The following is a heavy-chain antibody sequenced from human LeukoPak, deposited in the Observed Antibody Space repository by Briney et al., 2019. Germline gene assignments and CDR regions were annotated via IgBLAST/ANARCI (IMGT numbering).Heavy chain of an antibody. J-gene: IGHJ4*02. CDR3: AKGQLRMAAEFDY. Sequence: GGSLRLSCAASGFTFDDYAMHWVRQAPGKGLEWVSGISWNSGSIGYADSVKGRFTISRDNAKNSLYLQMNSLRAEDTALYYCAKGQLRMAAEFDYRGQGTLVTVSS. CDR2: ISWNSGSI. D-gene: IGHD2-2*01. CDR1: GFTFDDYA. V-gene: IGHV3-9*01.